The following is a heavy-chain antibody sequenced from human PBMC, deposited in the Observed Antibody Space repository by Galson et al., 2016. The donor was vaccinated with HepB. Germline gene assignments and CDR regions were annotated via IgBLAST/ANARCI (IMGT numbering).Heavy chain of an antibody. J-gene: IGHJ6*02. Sequence: PALVKPTQTLTLTCTFSGFSLSTSGLSVTWIRQPPGKALEWLAHIDWDDDKHYSTSLKTRLTISKDTSKNQVVLTMTNMDPVDTATYYCARGGDYVVYGLDVWGQGTTVTVSS. CDR2: IDWDDDK. V-gene: IGHV2-70*01. CDR3: ARGGDYVVYGLDV. D-gene: IGHD4-17*01. CDR1: GFSLSTSGLS.